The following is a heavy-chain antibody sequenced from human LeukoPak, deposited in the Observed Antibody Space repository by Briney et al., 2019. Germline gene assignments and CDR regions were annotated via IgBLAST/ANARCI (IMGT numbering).Heavy chain of an antibody. CDR1: GFTLSSYW. D-gene: IGHD2-2*01. J-gene: IGHJ5*02. V-gene: IGHV3-7*01. CDR3: ARDNCSSISCYHNWFDP. Sequence: GGSLRLSCAASGFTLSSYWMSWVRQAPGKGLEWVANIKQDGSEKYYVDSVKGRFTISRDNAKNSLYLQMNSLRAEDTAVYYCARDNCSSISCYHNWFDPWGQGTLVTVSS. CDR2: IKQDGSEK.